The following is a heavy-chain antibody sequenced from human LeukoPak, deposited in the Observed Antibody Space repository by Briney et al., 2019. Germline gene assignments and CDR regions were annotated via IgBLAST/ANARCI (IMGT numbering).Heavy chain of an antibody. V-gene: IGHV3-20*04. CDR2: ISWNGGYT. D-gene: IGHD3-9*01. CDR1: GFTFDDYG. J-gene: IGHJ4*02. CDR3: ARDSPRGFDWLLGYYFDY. Sequence: GGSLRLSCAASGFTFDDYGMSWVRQAPGKGLEWVSGISWNGGYTHYADSVKGRFTISRDNAKNSLYLQMNSLRAEDTAVYYCARDSPRGFDWLLGYYFDYWGQGTLVTVSS.